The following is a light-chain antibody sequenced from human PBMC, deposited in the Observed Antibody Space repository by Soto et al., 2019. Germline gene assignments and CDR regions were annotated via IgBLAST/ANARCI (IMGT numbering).Light chain of an antibody. CDR3: QQYYSTPPLT. Sequence: DIVMTQSPDSLAVSLVERATINCKSSQSVLYSSNNKNYLAWYQQKPGQPPKLLIYWSSTRESGVPDRFSGSGSGTDFTLTIGSLQAEDVAVYYCQQYYSTPPLTFGGGTKVDIK. CDR2: WSS. CDR1: QSVLYSSNNKNY. J-gene: IGKJ4*01. V-gene: IGKV4-1*01.